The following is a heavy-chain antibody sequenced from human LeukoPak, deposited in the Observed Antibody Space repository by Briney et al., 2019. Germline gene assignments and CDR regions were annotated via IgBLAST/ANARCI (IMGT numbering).Heavy chain of an antibody. CDR3: AKARYCSGGSCSAFDY. CDR1: GGSFSGYY. Sequence: PSETLSLTCAVYGGSFSGYYWSWVRQAPGKGLEWVSAISGSGGSTYYADSVKGRFTISRDNSKNTLYLQMNSLRAEDTAVYYCAKARYCSGGSCSAFDYWGQGTLVTVSS. J-gene: IGHJ4*02. CDR2: ISGSGGST. V-gene: IGHV3-23*01. D-gene: IGHD2-15*01.